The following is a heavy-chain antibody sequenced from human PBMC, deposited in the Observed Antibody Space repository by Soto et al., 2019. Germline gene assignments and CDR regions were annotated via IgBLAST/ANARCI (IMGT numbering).Heavy chain of an antibody. V-gene: IGHV3-11*01. D-gene: IGHD3-10*01. Sequence: GGSLRLSCAASGFTFSDYYMSWIRQAPGKGLEWVSYISSSGSTIYYADSVKGRFTISRDNAKNSLYLQMNSLRAEDTAVYYCARDRAHNEMVRSTPFDYWGQGTLVTVS. J-gene: IGHJ4*02. CDR3: ARDRAHNEMVRSTPFDY. CDR1: GFTFSDYY. CDR2: ISSSGSTI.